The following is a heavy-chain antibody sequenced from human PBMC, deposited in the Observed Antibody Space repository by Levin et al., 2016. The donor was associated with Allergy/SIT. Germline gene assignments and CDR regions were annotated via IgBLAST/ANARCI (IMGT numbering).Heavy chain of an antibody. V-gene: IGHV3-21*04. Sequence: ETLSLTCAASGFTFSSYSMNWVRQAPGKGLEWVSSISSSSSYIYYADSVKGRFTISRDNAKNSLYLQMNSLRAEDTALYYCARDGSITMVRVLDYWGQGTLVTVSS. CDR2: ISSSSSYI. CDR1: GFTFSSYS. J-gene: IGHJ4*02. D-gene: IGHD3-10*01. CDR3: ARDGSITMVRVLDY.